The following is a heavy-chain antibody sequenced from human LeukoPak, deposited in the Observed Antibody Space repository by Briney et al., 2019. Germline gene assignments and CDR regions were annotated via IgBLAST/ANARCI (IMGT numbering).Heavy chain of an antibody. D-gene: IGHD5-12*01. CDR1: GFSFSSYG. CDR2: ISGSGGST. J-gene: IGHJ6*02. CDR3: AKGGTTIGYYYYYGMDV. Sequence: GGSLRLSCAASGFSFSSYGMSWVRQAPGKGLEWVSAISGSGGSTYYADSVKGRFTISRDNSKNTLYLQMNSLRAEDTAVYYCAKGGTTIGYYYYYGMDVWGQGTTVTVSS. V-gene: IGHV3-23*01.